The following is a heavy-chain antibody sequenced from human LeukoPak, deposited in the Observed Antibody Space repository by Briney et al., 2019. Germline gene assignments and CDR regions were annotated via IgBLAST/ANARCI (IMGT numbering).Heavy chain of an antibody. CDR3: ARAPVLRYFDWLSREVGSVGFLDY. J-gene: IGHJ4*02. V-gene: IGHV3-11*01. D-gene: IGHD3-9*01. CDR2: ICSRGSTL. CDR1: GFTFSDYY. Sequence: GGSLRLSCAASGFTFSDYYMCWIRQALGEGLECVSYICSRGSTLYYADSVKGRYTISRNNAKNSLYLQRNSLRAEDTSVYYCARAPVLRYFDWLSREVGSVGFLDYWGQGTLVTVSS.